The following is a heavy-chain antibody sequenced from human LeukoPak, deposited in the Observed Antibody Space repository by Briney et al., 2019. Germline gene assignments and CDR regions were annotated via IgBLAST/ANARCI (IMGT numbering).Heavy chain of an antibody. CDR2: ISSNGGST. D-gene: IGHD6-13*01. CDR3: ARGIAAAGTYFDY. CDR1: GFTFSSYA. V-gene: IGHV3-64*01. J-gene: IGHJ4*02. Sequence: GGSLRLSCAASGFTFSSYAMHWVRQAPGKGLEYVSAISSNGGSTYYANSVKGRFTISRDNSKNTLYLQMGSLRAEDMAVYYCARGIAAAGTYFDYWGQGTLVTVSS.